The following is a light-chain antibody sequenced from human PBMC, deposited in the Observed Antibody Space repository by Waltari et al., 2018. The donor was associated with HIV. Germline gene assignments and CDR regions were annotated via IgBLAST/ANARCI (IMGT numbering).Light chain of an antibody. CDR2: GNT. CDR1: SSNIGAGYD. Sequence: QSVLTQPPSVSGAPGQRVTISCTGSSSNIGAGYDVHWYQNLPGPAPKLLIYGNTNRPSGVPARFSGSKSGTSASLAITGLQAEDEAGYYCLLSYSDARRVFGGGTKLIVL. J-gene: IGLJ3*02. V-gene: IGLV1-40*01. CDR3: LLSYSDARRV.